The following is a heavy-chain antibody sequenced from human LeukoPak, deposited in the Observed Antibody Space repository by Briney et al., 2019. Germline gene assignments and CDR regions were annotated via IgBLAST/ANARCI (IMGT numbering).Heavy chain of an antibody. J-gene: IGHJ4*02. Sequence: GGSLRLSCAASGFTFSSYAMSWVRQAPGKGLEWVSVISNSGGSTFYADSVKGRFTISRDNSKNTLYLQMNSLRAEDTAVYYCAKLKGVDYDFWSGLIGYWGQGTLVTVSS. CDR1: GFTFSSYA. CDR3: AKLKGVDYDFWSGLIGY. D-gene: IGHD3-3*01. V-gene: IGHV3-23*01. CDR2: ISNSGGST.